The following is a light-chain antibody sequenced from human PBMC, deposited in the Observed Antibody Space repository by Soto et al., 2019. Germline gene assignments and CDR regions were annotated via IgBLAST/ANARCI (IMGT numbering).Light chain of an antibody. CDR1: QSISSY. CDR2: AAP. CDR3: QQSYITPLT. J-gene: IGKJ3*01. V-gene: IGKV1-39*01. Sequence: DIQMTQSPSSLSASVGDRVTITCRASQSISSYLNWYQQKPGKAPKLLIYAAPSLQSGVPSRFSGSGSGTDFTLHISSLEADDLAPYYCQQSYITPLTFGPGAKVDIQ.